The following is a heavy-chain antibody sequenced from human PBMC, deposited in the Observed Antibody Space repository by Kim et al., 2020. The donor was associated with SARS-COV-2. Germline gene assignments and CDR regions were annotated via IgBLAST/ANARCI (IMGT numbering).Heavy chain of an antibody. CDR2: ITKSSTTI. CDR1: GFTFSAYD. CDR3: ERDRKGGAFDM. V-gene: IGHV3-48*02. Sequence: GGSLRLSCATSGFTFSAYDMNWVRQAPGKGLEWLSFITKSSTTIYYADSVEGRFTISRDNAKNSLFLQMNSLRDEDTALYYCERDRKGGAFDMWGQGTMGAVSS. D-gene: IGHD3-16*01. J-gene: IGHJ3*02.